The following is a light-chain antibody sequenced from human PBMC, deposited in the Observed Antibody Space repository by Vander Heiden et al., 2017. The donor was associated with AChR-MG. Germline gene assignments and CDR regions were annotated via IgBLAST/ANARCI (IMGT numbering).Light chain of an antibody. Sequence: SYVVTQPPSVSVAPGKTARITCGENNIGTKSVHWYQQRPGQDPVMVIYYVTDRPSGIPERFSGSNSGNTDTPTTRRVEEGDEADDDGYLWHNTSNPPTVGFGTGTKVTVL. CDR1: NIGTKS. J-gene: IGLJ1*01. CDR2: YVT. CDR3: YLWHNTSNPPTVG. V-gene: IGLV3-21*04.